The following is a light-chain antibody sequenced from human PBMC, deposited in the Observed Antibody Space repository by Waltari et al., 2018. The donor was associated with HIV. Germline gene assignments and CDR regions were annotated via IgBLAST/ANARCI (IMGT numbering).Light chain of an antibody. CDR3: SSYVNSDTLV. CDR1: RSDIGFYKL. J-gene: IGLJ3*02. Sequence: QSALTQPASVSGSPGQSITISCTGTRSDIGFYKLVSWYRQHTGEAPQVMLYGVDTRPLGVSVLFSGSQSGNTASLTISTLQPEDEADYYCSSYVNSDTLVFGGGTKLTVL. CDR2: GVD. V-gene: IGLV2-14*01.